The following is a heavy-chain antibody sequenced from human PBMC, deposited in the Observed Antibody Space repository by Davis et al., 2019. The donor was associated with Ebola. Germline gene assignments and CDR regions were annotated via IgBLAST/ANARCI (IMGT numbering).Heavy chain of an antibody. D-gene: IGHD1-1*01. CDR1: GYTFTRYG. CDR2: INPNSGGT. V-gene: IGHV1-2*02. Sequence: ASVKVSCKASGYTFTRYGISWVRQAPGQGLEWMGWINPNSGGTNYAQKFQGRVTMTRDTSISTAYMELTRLRSDDTDDTAVYYCARGLEYGAFDIWGQGTMVTVSS. J-gene: IGHJ3*02. CDR3: ARGLEYGAFDI.